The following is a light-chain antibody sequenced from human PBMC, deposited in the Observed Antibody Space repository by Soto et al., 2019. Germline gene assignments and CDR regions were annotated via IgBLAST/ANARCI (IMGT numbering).Light chain of an antibody. Sequence: DIVMTQSPDSLAVSLGERATTNCKSSQSVLYSSNNKNYLVWYQQKPGQPPKLLLYWASTRESGVPDRFSGSGSGTDFTLTISSLQAEDVAVYYCQQYYSTPLTFGGGTKVEIK. J-gene: IGKJ4*01. CDR2: WAS. CDR3: QQYYSTPLT. CDR1: QSVLYSSNNKNY. V-gene: IGKV4-1*01.